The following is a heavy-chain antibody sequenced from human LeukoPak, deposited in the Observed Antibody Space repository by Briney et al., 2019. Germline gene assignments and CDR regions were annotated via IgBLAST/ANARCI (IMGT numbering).Heavy chain of an antibody. J-gene: IGHJ3*02. V-gene: IGHV3-7*01. CDR1: GFTFSSYW. Sequence: RGGSLRLSCAASGFTFSSYWMSWVRQGPGKGGGWVANVKQDGSEKYYLDSVKGRFTISRDNAKNSLYLQMNSLRAEDTAVYYCARVTMITRRSDAFDIWGQGTMVTVSS. D-gene: IGHD3-16*01. CDR2: VKQDGSEK. CDR3: ARVTMITRRSDAFDI.